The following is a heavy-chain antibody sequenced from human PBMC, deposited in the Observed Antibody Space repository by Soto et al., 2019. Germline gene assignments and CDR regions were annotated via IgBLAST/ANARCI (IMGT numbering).Heavy chain of an antibody. CDR2: MYHTGIT. V-gene: IGHV4-4*02. D-gene: IGHD1-1*01. CDR3: ARESYNESNVGYFDL. J-gene: IGHJ2*01. Sequence: QVQLQESGPGLVKPSGTLSLTCAVSRGFISSSNWWGWVRQSPGKGLEWIGAMYHTGITNYSPSLKSRVTMSVDKSKNQFSLKLSSVTAADTAVYYCARESYNESNVGYFDLWGRGTLVSVSS. CDR1: RGFISSSNW.